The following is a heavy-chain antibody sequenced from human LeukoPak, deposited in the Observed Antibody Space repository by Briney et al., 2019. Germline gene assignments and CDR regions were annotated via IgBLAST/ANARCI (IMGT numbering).Heavy chain of an antibody. Sequence: PGGSLRLSCAASGFNFSSYGMTWVRQAPGKGLEWVSIISGSGRDTYYAGSVKGRFTISRDKSKNTLYLQMNSLRAEDTAVYYCAKGQISQSDRFDYWGQGTLVTVSS. D-gene: IGHD3-3*02. J-gene: IGHJ4*02. CDR3: AKGQISQSDRFDY. V-gene: IGHV3-23*01. CDR1: GFNFSSYG. CDR2: ISGSGRDT.